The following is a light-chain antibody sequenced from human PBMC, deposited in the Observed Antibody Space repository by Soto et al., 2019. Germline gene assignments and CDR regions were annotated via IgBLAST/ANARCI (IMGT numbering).Light chain of an antibody. CDR3: AAWDDSLSGPV. J-gene: IGLJ3*02. CDR2: TDF. Sequence: QSVLTQPPSASGTSGQRVTISCSGGSSNVRRNNVNWYQHHPGTAPKLLIHTDFQRPAGVPERFSGSKSGASASLAISGLRSADEANYYCAAWDDSLSGPVFGGGTKLTVL. CDR1: SSNVRRNN. V-gene: IGLV1-47*02.